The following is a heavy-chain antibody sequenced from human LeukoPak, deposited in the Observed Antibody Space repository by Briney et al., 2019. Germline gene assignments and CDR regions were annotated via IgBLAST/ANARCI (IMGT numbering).Heavy chain of an antibody. CDR3: ATYYYDSSGYYYIDY. Sequence: ASVKVSCKASGYTFTGYYMHWVRQAPGQGLEWMEWINPNSGGTNYAQKFQGRVTMARDTSISTAYMELSRLRSDDTAVYYCATYYYDSSGYYYIDYWGQGTLVTVSS. CDR1: GYTFTGYY. J-gene: IGHJ4*02. D-gene: IGHD3-22*01. CDR2: INPNSGGT. V-gene: IGHV1-2*02.